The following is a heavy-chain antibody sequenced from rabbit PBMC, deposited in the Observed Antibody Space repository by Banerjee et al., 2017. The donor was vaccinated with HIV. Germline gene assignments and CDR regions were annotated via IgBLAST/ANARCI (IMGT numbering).Heavy chain of an antibody. D-gene: IGHD6-1*01. V-gene: IGHV1S47*01. J-gene: IGHJ4*01. Sequence: QEQLVESGGGLVQPGGSLKLSCKASGFDFSSYGVSWVRQAPGKGLEWIGYIDPGFGSTSYASWVNGRFTISSHNAQNTLYLQLNSLTAADTATYFCVRETEIYAGYGGYGYYFNLWGQGTLVTVS. CDR2: IDPGFGST. CDR3: VRETEIYAGYGGYGYYFNL. CDR1: GFDFSSYG.